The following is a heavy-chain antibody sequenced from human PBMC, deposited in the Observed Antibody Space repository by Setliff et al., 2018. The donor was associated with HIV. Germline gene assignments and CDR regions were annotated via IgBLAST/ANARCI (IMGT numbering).Heavy chain of an antibody. V-gene: IGHV1-69*02. D-gene: IGHD3-3*01. CDR3: VRGVQSPPHYSYYYMDV. J-gene: IGHJ6*03. CDR1: RSTFNSHT. CDR2: IIPILAVA. Sequence: GASVKVSCKASRSTFNSHTINWVRQAPGQGLDWMGRIIPILAVANYAQRFQGKVTITADKSTSTAYMELTSLRFDDTAMYYCVRGVQSPPHYSYYYMDVWGEGTMVTVSS.